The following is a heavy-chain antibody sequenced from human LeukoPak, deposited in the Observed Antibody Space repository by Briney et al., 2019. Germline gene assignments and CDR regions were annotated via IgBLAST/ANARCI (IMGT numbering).Heavy chain of an antibody. J-gene: IGHJ3*02. Sequence: GGSLRLSCTTSGFSFSSQTVTWVRQAPGKGLEWVSVLGRSGDAHYADSVEGRFTISRDISKSTLFLQMNSLRAEDTALYYCAKEGALIAGCAFDMWGRGTMVTVSS. CDR3: AKEGALIAGCAFDM. D-gene: IGHD2-21*01. CDR2: LGRSGDA. CDR1: GFSFSSQT. V-gene: IGHV3-23*01.